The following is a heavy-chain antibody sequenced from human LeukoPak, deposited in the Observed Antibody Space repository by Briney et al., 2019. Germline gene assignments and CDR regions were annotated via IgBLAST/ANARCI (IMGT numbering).Heavy chain of an antibody. CDR2: ITTGVSTI. Sequence: GGSLRLSCAASGFTFSDYYMSWIRQAPGQVRQWVSYITTGVSTIYRADSVKGRFTISRDNAKNSLYLQMNSLRAEDTAVYYCARDILGATGVGAFDMWGQGTMVTVSS. V-gene: IGHV3-11*04. J-gene: IGHJ3*02. D-gene: IGHD1-26*01. CDR3: ARDILGATGVGAFDM. CDR1: GFTFSDYY.